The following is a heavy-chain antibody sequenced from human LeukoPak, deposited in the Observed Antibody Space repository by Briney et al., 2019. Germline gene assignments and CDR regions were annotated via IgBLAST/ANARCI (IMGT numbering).Heavy chain of an antibody. CDR3: ARVGGIGWLDP. CDR1: GFTFSSYS. Sequence: GSLRLSCSASGFTFSSYSMKWVRQAPGKGLEWVSYISSSSTTIYYADSVKGRFSISRGNAKNSLYLQMNSLRAEDTAVYYCARVGGIGWLDPWGQGTLVTVSS. J-gene: IGHJ5*02. CDR2: ISSSSTTI. V-gene: IGHV3-48*01. D-gene: IGHD3-16*01.